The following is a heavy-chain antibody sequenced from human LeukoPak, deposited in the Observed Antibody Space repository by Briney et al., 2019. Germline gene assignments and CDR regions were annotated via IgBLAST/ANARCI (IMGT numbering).Heavy chain of an antibody. CDR3: ARRNCGGDCYPYYFDL. Sequence: SETLSLTCTVSGASISSSYWSWIRQPPGKGLEWIGYLYYSGSTNYNPSLQSRVTISVDTSKNQFSLKLSSLTAADTAVYYCARRNCGGDCYPYYFDLWGPGNVGHRLL. V-gene: IGHV4-59*01. J-gene: IGHJ4*02. CDR1: GASISSSY. CDR2: LYYSGST. D-gene: IGHD2-21*02.